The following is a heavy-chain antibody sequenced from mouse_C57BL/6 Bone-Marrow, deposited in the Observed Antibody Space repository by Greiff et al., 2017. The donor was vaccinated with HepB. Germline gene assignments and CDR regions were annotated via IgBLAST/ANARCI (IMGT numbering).Heavy chain of an antibody. D-gene: IGHD4-1*01. CDR3: ARVRTGVFAY. CDR2: IYWDDDK. J-gene: IGHJ3*01. CDR1: GFSLSTSGMG. V-gene: IGHV8-12*01. Sequence: QVTLKVCGPGILQSSQTLSLTCSFSGFSLSTSGMGVSWIRQPSGKGLEWLAHIYWDDDKRYNPSLKSRLTISKDTSRNQVFLKITSVDTADTATYYCARVRTGVFAYWGQGTLVTVSA.